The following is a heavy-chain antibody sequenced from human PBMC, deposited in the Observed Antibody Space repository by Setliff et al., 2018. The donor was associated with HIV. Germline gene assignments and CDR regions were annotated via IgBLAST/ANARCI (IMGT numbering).Heavy chain of an antibody. Sequence: SVKVSCKASGGTFSSYAISWVRQAPGQGLEWMGGSIPIFGTANYAQKFQGRVTITADESTSTAYMELSSLRSEDTAVYYCAREKRSSTWLYSSGGTVDYWGLGTLVTVSS. J-gene: IGHJ4*02. V-gene: IGHV1-69*13. CDR3: AREKRSSTWLYSSGGTVDY. CDR2: SIPIFGTA. CDR1: GGTFSSYA. D-gene: IGHD6-25*01.